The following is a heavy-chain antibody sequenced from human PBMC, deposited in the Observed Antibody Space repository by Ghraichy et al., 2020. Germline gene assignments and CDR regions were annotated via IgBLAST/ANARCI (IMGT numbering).Heavy chain of an antibody. J-gene: IGHJ4*02. CDR1: GGSISSSSYY. V-gene: IGHV4-39*01. Sequence: SETLSLTCTVSGGSISSSSYYWGWIRQPPGKGLEWIGSIYYSGSTYYNPSLKSRVTISVDTSKNQFSLKLSSVTAADTAVYYCARIGRPGISGQRNLSGCVDYWGQGTLVTVSS. CDR2: IYYSGST. CDR3: ARIGRPGISGQRNLSGCVDY. D-gene: IGHD6-19*01.